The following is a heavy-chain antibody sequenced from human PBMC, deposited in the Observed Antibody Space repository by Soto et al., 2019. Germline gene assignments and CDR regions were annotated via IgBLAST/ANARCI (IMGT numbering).Heavy chain of an antibody. CDR1: GYTFTSYA. V-gene: IGHV1-3*01. Sequence: ASVKASCKASGYTFTSYAMHWVRQAPGQRLEWMGWINAGNGNTKYSQKFQGRVTITRDTSASTAYMELSSLRSEDTAVYYCARDLGFWSGYYTPFDYWGQGTLVTVSS. CDR2: INAGNGNT. D-gene: IGHD3-3*01. CDR3: ARDLGFWSGYYTPFDY. J-gene: IGHJ4*02.